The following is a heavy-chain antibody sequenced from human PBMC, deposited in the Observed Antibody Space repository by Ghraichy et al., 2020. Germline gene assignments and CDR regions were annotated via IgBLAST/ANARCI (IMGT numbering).Heavy chain of an antibody. D-gene: IGHD3-22*01. CDR1: GYTLTELS. V-gene: IGHV1-24*01. Sequence: ASVKVTYKVSGYTLTELSMHWVRQAPGKGLEWMGGFDPEDGETIYAQKFQGRVTMTEDTSTDTAYMELSSLRSEDTAVYYCATDRNGSGYFFYYWGQGTLVTVSS. CDR2: FDPEDGET. CDR3: ATDRNGSGYFFYY. J-gene: IGHJ4*02.